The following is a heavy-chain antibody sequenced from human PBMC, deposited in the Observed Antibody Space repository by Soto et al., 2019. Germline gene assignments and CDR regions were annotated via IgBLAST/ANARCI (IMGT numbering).Heavy chain of an antibody. J-gene: IGHJ5*02. CDR2: ISSSSSYI. CDR1: GFTFSSYS. Sequence: EVQLVESGGGLVKPGGSLRLSCAASGFTFSSYSMNWVRQAPGKGLEWVSSISSSSSYIYYADSVKGRFTISGDNAKNSLYLQMNSLRAEDTAVYYCARGGGIAGATGWFDPWGQGTLVTVSS. V-gene: IGHV3-21*01. D-gene: IGHD1-20*01. CDR3: ARGGGIAGATGWFDP.